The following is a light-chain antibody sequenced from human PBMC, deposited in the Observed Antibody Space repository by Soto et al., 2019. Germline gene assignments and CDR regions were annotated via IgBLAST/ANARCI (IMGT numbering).Light chain of an antibody. CDR3: QQYNSWPLT. CDR1: QSLNSD. CDR2: RAS. J-gene: IGKJ4*01. Sequence: ETVMTQSPATLSMSPGERATLSCRASQSLNSDLAWYQQKPGQAPMLLIYRASTRATGIPGRFSESGSGTVFTLTISSLQSEDFAVYYCQQYNSWPLTCGGGTKVDIK. V-gene: IGKV3-15*01.